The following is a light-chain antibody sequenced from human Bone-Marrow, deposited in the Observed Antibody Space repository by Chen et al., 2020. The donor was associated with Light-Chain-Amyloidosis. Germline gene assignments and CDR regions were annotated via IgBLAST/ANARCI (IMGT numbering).Light chain of an antibody. Sequence: SYVLTQPSPVSVAPGQTATIACGGNNIGSTSVHWNQPTPGQAPLLVVYDDSYRPSGIPERLSGSNSGNTATLTISRVEAGDEADYYCQVWDRSSDRPVFGGVTKLTVL. CDR1: NIGSTS. CDR2: DDS. CDR3: QVWDRSSDRPV. J-gene: IGLJ3*02. V-gene: IGLV3-21*02.